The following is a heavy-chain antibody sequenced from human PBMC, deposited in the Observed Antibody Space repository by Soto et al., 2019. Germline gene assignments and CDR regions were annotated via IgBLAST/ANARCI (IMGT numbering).Heavy chain of an antibody. V-gene: IGHV4-34*01. J-gene: IGHJ6*02. Sequence: SETLSLTCAVYGGSFSGYYWSWIRQPPGKGLEWIGEINHSGSTNYNPSLKSRVTISVDTSKNQFSLKLSSVTAADTAVYYCARSGFRVRGVTGGSYYGMDVWGQGTTVTVYS. CDR2: INHSGST. CDR1: GGSFSGYY. CDR3: ARSGFRVRGVTGGSYYGMDV. D-gene: IGHD3-10*01.